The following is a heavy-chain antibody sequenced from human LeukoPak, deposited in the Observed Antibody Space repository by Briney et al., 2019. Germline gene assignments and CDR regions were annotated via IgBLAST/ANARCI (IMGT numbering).Heavy chain of an antibody. Sequence: GGSLRLSCAASGFTFSSYGMHWVRQAPGKGLEWVAFIRYDVSNKYYADSVKGRFTISRDNSKNTLYLQMNSLRAEDTAVYYCAKDRGRGTFDYWGQGTLVTVSS. D-gene: IGHD3-10*01. V-gene: IGHV3-30*02. CDR2: IRYDVSNK. CDR1: GFTFSSYG. J-gene: IGHJ4*02. CDR3: AKDRGRGTFDY.